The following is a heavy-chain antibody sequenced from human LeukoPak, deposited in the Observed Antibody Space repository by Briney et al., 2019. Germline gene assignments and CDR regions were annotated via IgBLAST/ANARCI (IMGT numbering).Heavy chain of an antibody. CDR1: GFTFSSYA. J-gene: IGHJ4*02. CDR2: ISYDGSNK. V-gene: IGHV3-30*04. CDR3: ARDGGSSSWYLGYFDY. Sequence: GGSLRLSCAASGFTFSSYAMHWVRQAPGKGLEWVAVISYDGSNKYYADSVKGRFTFSRDNSKNTLYLQMNSLRAEDTAVYYCARDGGSSSWYLGYFDYWGQGTLVTVSS. D-gene: IGHD6-13*01.